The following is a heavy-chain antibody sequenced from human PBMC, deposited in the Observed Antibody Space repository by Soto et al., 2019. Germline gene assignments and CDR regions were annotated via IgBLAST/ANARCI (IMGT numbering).Heavy chain of an antibody. V-gene: IGHV3-7*01. CDR2: INPDESEK. D-gene: IGHD6-19*01. CDR3: AREQTYGWYFFDY. Sequence: EVQVVESGGGLVQRGGSLGLACAASEFTFSNYSMIWVLQSPGKGLEWVANINPDESEKYYVDSVMGRFTISRDNAKSSLSLQTDSPGAEDTAVYYCAREQTYGWYFFDYWGQGTLVTVSS. J-gene: IGHJ4*02. CDR1: EFTFSNYS.